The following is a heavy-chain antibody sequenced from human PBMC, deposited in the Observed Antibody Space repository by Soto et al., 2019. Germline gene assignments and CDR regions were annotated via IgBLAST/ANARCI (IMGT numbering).Heavy chain of an antibody. D-gene: IGHD1-1*01. CDR3: ARGGGVGLDGSAAFDI. V-gene: IGHV1-46*01. CDR2: INPANGVA. J-gene: IGHJ3*02. Sequence: QVHLVQSGAEVKKPGASMKVSCTASGYTLTSHHVHWVRQAPGRRLEWMGSINPANGVAQYTARFQGRVIMTRDTSTRTVYMELRGLTSEDTDIFYCARGGGVGLDGSAAFDIWGQGKMVTVSS. CDR1: GYTLTSHH.